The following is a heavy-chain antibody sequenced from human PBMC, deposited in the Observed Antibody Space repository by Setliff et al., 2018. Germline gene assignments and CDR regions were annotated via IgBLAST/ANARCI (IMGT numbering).Heavy chain of an antibody. Sequence: ASVKVSCKASGYTLTNYYMHWVRQAPGQGLEWMGIINPSGGLTRYAQKFQGRVTMTRDTPTSTVYMEVISLRSEDTAVYYCARDRYYNSWSGTSITAPHDAFDIWGQGTMVTVSS. CDR2: INPSGGLT. V-gene: IGHV1-46*03. J-gene: IGHJ3*02. CDR3: ARDRYYNSWSGTSITAPHDAFDI. CDR1: GYTLTNYY. D-gene: IGHD3-3*01.